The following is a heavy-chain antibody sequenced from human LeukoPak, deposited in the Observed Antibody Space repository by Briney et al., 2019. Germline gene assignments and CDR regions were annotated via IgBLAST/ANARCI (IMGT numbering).Heavy chain of an antibody. J-gene: IGHJ4*02. Sequence: GGSLRLSCAASGFTFSDHYMDWVRQAPGKGLEGFGRTRNKANSYTTEYAASVKGRFTISRDDSKNSLYLQMNSLKTEDTAVYYCARDDILTGLDYWGQGTLVIVSS. CDR1: GFTFSDHY. V-gene: IGHV3-72*01. D-gene: IGHD3-9*01. CDR3: ARDDILTGLDY. CDR2: TRNKANSYTT.